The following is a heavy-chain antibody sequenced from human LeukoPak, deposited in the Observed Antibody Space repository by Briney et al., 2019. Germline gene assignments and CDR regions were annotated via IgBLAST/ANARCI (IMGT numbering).Heavy chain of an antibody. CDR3: ARGPISSTAARPPAKKYYFDY. CDR2: MNPNSGNT. Sequence: ASVKVSCKASGYTFTSYDINWVRQATGQGLEWMGWMNPNSGNTGYAQKFQGRVTMTRNTSISTAYMELSSLRSEDTAVYYCARGPISSTAARPPAKKYYFDYWGQGTLVTVSS. V-gene: IGHV1-8*01. D-gene: IGHD6-6*01. CDR1: GYTFTSYD. J-gene: IGHJ4*02.